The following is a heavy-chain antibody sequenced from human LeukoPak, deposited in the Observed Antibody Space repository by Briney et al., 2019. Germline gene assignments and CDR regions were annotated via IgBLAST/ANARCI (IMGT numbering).Heavy chain of an antibody. D-gene: IGHD3-22*01. Sequence: PSETLSLTCAVYGGSFSGYYWSWIRQPPGKGLEWIGEINHSGSTNYNPSLKSRVTISVDTSKNQFSLKLSSVTAADTAVYYCARLNYYDSSGYYHPYYYYYYIDVWGKGTTVTVSS. CDR2: INHSGST. CDR1: GGSFSGYY. J-gene: IGHJ6*03. V-gene: IGHV4-34*01. CDR3: ARLNYYDSSGYYHPYYYYYYIDV.